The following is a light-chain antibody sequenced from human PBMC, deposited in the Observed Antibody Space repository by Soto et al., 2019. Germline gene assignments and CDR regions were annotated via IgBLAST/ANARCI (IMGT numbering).Light chain of an antibody. Sequence: EIVMTQSPVTLSVSPVERATLSCRASQSVSTNLAWYQLKPGQAPRLLIYGASTRATGIPARFSGSGSGTDFTLTISSLEPDDFAVYYCQQRADWPITFGQGTRLEI. CDR1: QSVSTN. J-gene: IGKJ5*01. CDR3: QQRADWPIT. CDR2: GAS. V-gene: IGKV3-15*01.